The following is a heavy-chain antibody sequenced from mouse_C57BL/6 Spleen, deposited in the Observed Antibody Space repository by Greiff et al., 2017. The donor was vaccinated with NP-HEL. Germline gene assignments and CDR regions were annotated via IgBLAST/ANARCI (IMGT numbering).Heavy chain of an antibody. J-gene: IGHJ2*01. D-gene: IGHD5-5*01. CDR3: TTAYL. CDR1: GFNIKDDF. CDR2: IDPENGDT. V-gene: IGHV14-4*01. Sequence: VQLQQSGAELVRPGASVKLSCTASGFNIKDDFIHWVKQRPEQGLEWIGWIDPENGDTEYASKFQDKATLTTDTSSKTAYLQFRSLTSEDTAVYYCTTAYLWGQGTTLTVSS.